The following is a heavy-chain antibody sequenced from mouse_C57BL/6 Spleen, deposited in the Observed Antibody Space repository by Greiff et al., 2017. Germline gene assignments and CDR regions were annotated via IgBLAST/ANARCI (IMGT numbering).Heavy chain of an antibody. V-gene: IGHV3-6*01. J-gene: IGHJ3*01. CDR1: GYSITSGYY. Sequence: EVKLLESGPGLVKPSQSLSLTCSVTGYSITSGYYWNWIRQFPGNKLEWMGSIRDDGSNNYNPSLKNRISITRDTSKNQFSLKLNSVPTEDTATYYCSRDPPGYDPFAYWGQGTLVTVSA. D-gene: IGHD2-2*01. CDR3: SRDPPGYDPFAY. CDR2: IRDDGSN.